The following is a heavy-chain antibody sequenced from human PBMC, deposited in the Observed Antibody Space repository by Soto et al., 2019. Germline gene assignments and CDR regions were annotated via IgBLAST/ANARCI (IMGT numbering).Heavy chain of an antibody. J-gene: IGHJ4*02. D-gene: IGHD3-9*01. CDR1: GYRFTNYD. Sequence: QVQLVQSGAEVKKPGASVKVSCKASGYRFTNYDVNWVRQATGQGLEWMGWMSPNSGNTGFAQKFQGRITMTKDTSISTAYMEWSSLRSDDTAVYYFAIISSGPPPGYSIDYWGQGTLVTVSS. V-gene: IGHV1-8*01. CDR2: MSPNSGNT. CDR3: AIISSGPPPGYSIDY.